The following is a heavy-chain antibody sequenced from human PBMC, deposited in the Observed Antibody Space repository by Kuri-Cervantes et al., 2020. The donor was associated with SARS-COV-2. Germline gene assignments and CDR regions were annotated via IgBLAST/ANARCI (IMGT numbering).Heavy chain of an antibody. D-gene: IGHD2-2*01. J-gene: IGHJ4*02. Sequence: GESLKISCAASGFTFDDYAMHWVRQAPGKGLEWVSLISWDGGSTYYADSVKGRFTISRDNSKNSLYLQMNSLRAEDTAVYYCASQLLLGRFDYWGQGTLVTVSS. V-gene: IGHV3-43D*03. CDR2: ISWDGGST. CDR1: GFTFDDYA. CDR3: ASQLLLGRFDY.